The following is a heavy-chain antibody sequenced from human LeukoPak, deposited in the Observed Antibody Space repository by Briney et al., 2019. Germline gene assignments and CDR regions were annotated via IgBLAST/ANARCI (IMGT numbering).Heavy chain of an antibody. V-gene: IGHV3-7*01. Sequence: GGSLRLSCAASGFTFSSYAMSRVRQAPGKGLEWVANIKQDGSEKYYVDSVKGRFTISRDNAKNSLYLLMNSLRAEDTAVYYCARENWGLAFFDYWGQGTLVTVSS. CDR3: ARENWGLAFFDY. J-gene: IGHJ4*02. CDR1: GFTFSSYA. CDR2: IKQDGSEK. D-gene: IGHD7-27*01.